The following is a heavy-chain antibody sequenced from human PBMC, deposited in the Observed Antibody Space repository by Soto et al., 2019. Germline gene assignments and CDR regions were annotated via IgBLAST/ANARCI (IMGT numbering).Heavy chain of an antibody. D-gene: IGHD3-16*01. Sequence: EVQLVESGGGLVKPGGSLRLSCAASGFTFSSSSMNWVRQAPGKGLEWVSSISTSSSYIYYADSVKGRFSISRDNAKNSLFLQMNSLRVEDTAVYYCAREAYCNRGEFDPWGQGTLVTVSS. CDR1: GFTFSSSS. CDR3: AREAYCNRGEFDP. CDR2: ISTSSSYI. J-gene: IGHJ5*02. V-gene: IGHV3-21*02.